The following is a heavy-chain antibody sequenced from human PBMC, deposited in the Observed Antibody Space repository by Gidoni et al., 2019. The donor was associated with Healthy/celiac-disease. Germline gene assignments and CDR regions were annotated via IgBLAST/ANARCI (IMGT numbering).Heavy chain of an antibody. CDR3: TTRHRIAATGTRDF. CDR2: SKSKTDGRTT. Sequence: EVQLVESGGGLVKPGGSLRLSCAASGFAFSNGWRSWGRQAPGMGLEWVGRSKSKTDGRTTDYAAPVKGRFTISRDDSKNTLYLQMNSLKTEDTAVYYCTTRHRIAATGTRDFWGQGNLVTVSS. D-gene: IGHD6-13*01. J-gene: IGHJ4*02. V-gene: IGHV3-15*01. CDR1: GFAFSNGW.